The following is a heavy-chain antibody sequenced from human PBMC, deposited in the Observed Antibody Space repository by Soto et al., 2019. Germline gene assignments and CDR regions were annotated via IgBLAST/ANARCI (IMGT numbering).Heavy chain of an antibody. D-gene: IGHD6-19*01. CDR3: VRASPRGSGWYDD. J-gene: IGHJ5*02. CDR1: GFTFSSYA. Sequence: GGSLRLSCSASGFTFSSYALHWIRQAPGRGLEFVSAIMSNGGNTYYADSVKGRFTISRDNSKNTLYLQMTSLRPEDTAVYYCVRASPRGSGWYDDWGQGTLVTVSS. V-gene: IGHV3-64D*08. CDR2: IMSNGGNT.